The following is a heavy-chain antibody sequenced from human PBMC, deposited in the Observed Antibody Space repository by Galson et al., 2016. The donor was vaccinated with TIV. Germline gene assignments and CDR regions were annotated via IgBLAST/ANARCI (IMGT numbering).Heavy chain of an antibody. CDR2: ISTTSNYI. J-gene: IGHJ3*02. V-gene: IGHV3-21*01. D-gene: IGHD1-7*01. CDR1: GFTFSSYS. Sequence: SLRLSCAVSGFTFSSYSMNWVRQAPGKGLEWVASISTTSNYIYYADSVKGRFTISRDNAEDSLYLQINSLRAEDTALYYCARRGNYFSDAFVIWGQGTMVTVSS. CDR3: ARRGNYFSDAFVI.